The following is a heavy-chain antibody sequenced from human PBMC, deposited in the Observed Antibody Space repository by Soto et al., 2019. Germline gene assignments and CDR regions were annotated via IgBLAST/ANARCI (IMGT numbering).Heavy chain of an antibody. D-gene: IGHD7-27*01. Sequence: QVQLQESGPGLVKPSETLSLTCTVSGGSISRYYWNWIRQTPGKGLEWLGYAYYRGTTHYNTSLNSRVTISVDKSKSQFSLKLSSVTAADTAVYYCASRTGRNYYGMDVWGQGTTVTVSS. CDR1: GGSISRYY. J-gene: IGHJ6*02. V-gene: IGHV4-59*01. CDR2: AYYRGTT. CDR3: ASRTGRNYYGMDV.